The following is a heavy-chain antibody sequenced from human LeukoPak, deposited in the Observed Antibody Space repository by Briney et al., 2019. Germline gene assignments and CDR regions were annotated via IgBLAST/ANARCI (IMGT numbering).Heavy chain of an antibody. D-gene: IGHD6-13*01. J-gene: IGHJ5*02. CDR3: ATIAVANTA. Sequence: SETLSLTCTVSGASISNYYWSWIRQPPGKGLEWIGCIYYSGSTNYNPSLKGRVTISVDTSKNQFSLKLSSVTAADTAVYYCATIAVANTAWGQGTLVTVSS. V-gene: IGHV4-59*01. CDR2: IYYSGST. CDR1: GASISNYY.